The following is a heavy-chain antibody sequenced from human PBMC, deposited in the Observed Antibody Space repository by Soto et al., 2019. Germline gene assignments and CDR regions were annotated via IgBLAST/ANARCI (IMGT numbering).Heavy chain of an antibody. J-gene: IGHJ6*02. D-gene: IGHD3-10*01. CDR1: CGSISSGGYS. CDR3: ARASLPLGMDV. Sequence: SETLSLTCAFSCGSISSGGYSWSWIRQPPGKGLEWIGYIYHSGSTYYNPSLKSRVTISVDRSKNQFSLKLSSVTAADTAVYYCARASLPLGMDVWGQGTTVTVSS. CDR2: IYHSGST. V-gene: IGHV4-30-2*01.